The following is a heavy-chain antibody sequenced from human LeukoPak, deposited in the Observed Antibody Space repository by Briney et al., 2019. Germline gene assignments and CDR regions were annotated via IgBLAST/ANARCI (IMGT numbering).Heavy chain of an antibody. V-gene: IGHV4-61*02. CDR1: GGSISSGSYY. D-gene: IGHD2-2*02. CDR3: ARVRYCSSTSCYKAYWYFDL. Sequence: SETLSLTCTVPGGSISSGSYYWSWIRQPAGKGLEWIGRIYTSGSTNYNPSLKSRVTISVDTSKNQFSLKLSSVTAADTAVYYGARVRYCSSTSCYKAYWYFDLWGRGTLVTVSS. J-gene: IGHJ2*01. CDR2: IYTSGST.